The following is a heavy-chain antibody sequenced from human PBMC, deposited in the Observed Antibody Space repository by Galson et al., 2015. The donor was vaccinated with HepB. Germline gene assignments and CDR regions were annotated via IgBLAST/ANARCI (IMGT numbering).Heavy chain of an antibody. J-gene: IGHJ4*02. CDR2: ISFDGSNK. D-gene: IGHD2-8*01. CDR3: ARVGHRPSSVCCSFDY. CDR1: GFIFSTYA. V-gene: IGHV3-30-3*01. Sequence: SLRLSCAASGFIFSTYAMHWVRQAPGKGLEWVAVISFDGSNKYYADSVKGRFTISRDNSKNTLYLQMNSLRAEDTAVYYCARVGHRPSSVCCSFDYWGQGTLVTVSS.